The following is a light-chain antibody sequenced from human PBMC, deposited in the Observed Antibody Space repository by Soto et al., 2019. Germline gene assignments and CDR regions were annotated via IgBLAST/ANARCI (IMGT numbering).Light chain of an antibody. J-gene: IGLJ1*01. V-gene: IGLV2-14*03. CDR3: NSYTSSSTYV. CDR1: SSDVGGYNY. CDR2: DVS. Sequence: QSALTQPASLSGSPGQSIAISCTGTSSDVGGYNYVTWYPQHPGKAPKLMIYDVSNRPSGVSDRFSGSKSGNTASLTISGLQAEDEGDYYCNSYTSSSTYVFGTGTKVTVL.